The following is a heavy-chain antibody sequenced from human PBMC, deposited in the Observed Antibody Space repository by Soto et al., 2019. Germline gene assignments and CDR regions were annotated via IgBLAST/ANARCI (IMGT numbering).Heavy chain of an antibody. CDR2: ISAYNGNT. D-gene: IGHD3-10*01. CDR3: ARDKGAYGSGSPFDP. CDR1: GYTFTIYG. J-gene: IGHJ5*02. Sequence: QVQLVQSGAEVKKPGASVKVSCKASGYTFTIYGISWVRQAPRQGLEWMGWISAYNGNTNYAQKLQGRVTMTTDTSTSTAYMELRSLRSDDTAVYYCARDKGAYGSGSPFDPWGQGTLVTVSS. V-gene: IGHV1-18*01.